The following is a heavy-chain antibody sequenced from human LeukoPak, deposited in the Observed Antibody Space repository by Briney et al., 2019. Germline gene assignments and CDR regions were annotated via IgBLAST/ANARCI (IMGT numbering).Heavy chain of an antibody. CDR1: GYSISNDYY. CDR3: ATEVGQWLVRS. V-gene: IGHV4-38-2*01. D-gene: IGHD6-19*01. CDR2: ISHSGST. Sequence: SETLSLTCVVSGYSISNDYYWGWSRQPPGRGLEWIWSISHSGSTYYNPSLKSRVTISADTSKNQFSLNRSSVTAADTAVYYCATEVGQWLVRSWGQGTPVTVSS. J-gene: IGHJ4*02.